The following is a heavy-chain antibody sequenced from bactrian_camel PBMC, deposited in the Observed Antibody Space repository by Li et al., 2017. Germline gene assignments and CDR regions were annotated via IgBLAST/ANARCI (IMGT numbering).Heavy chain of an antibody. CDR1: GFTFSRYY. V-gene: IGHV3-2*01. D-gene: IGHD2*01. Sequence: VQLVESGGGLVQPGGSLRLSCAASGFTFSRYYMSWVRQAPGNGLEWVSSIYIDGSITYYADSVQGRFTISRDNAKSTVYLRMNSLKSEDTALYYCASTIGWTLSEYTYWGQGTQVTVS. CDR3: ASTIGWTLSEYTY. CDR2: IYIDGSIT. J-gene: IGHJ4*01.